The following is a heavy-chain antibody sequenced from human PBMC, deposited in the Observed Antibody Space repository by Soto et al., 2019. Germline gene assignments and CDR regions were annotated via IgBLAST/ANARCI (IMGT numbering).Heavy chain of an antibody. CDR1: GFSFSNYW. J-gene: IGHJ4*02. CDR2: INGDGSIT. D-gene: IGHD1-1*01. Sequence: EVQLVESGGGLVQPGGSLRLSCAASGFSFSNYWMHWVRQAPGKGLVWVSRINGDGSITTNADSVKGRFTISRDNAKYTVYLQMNSLRAEDTAVYYCARDLTSLGTPGDDFDYWGQGTLVTVSS. CDR3: ARDLTSLGTPGDDFDY. V-gene: IGHV3-74*01.